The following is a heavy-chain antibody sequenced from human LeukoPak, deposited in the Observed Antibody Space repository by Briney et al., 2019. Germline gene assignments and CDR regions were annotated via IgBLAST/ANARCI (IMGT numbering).Heavy chain of an antibody. CDR3: ARAAGSWYSVDYYYYYMDV. CDR2: INTNTGNP. D-gene: IGHD6-13*01. Sequence: ASVKVSCKASGYTFTSYAMNWVRQAPGQGLEWMGWINTNTGNPTYAQGFTGRFVFSLDTSVSTAYLQISSLKAEDTAVYYCARAAGSWYSVDYYYYYMDVWGKGTTVPVSS. CDR1: GYTFTSYA. V-gene: IGHV7-4-1*02. J-gene: IGHJ6*03.